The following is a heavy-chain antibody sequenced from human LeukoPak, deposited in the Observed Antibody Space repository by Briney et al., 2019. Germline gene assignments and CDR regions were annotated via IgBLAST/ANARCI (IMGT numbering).Heavy chain of an antibody. CDR2: IDHSGST. Sequence: SETLSLTCAVYGGPFSGYYWSWIRQPPGKGLEWVGEIDHSGSTNYNPSLKSRVTISVDTSKNQFSLKLSSVTAADTAVYYCARGHAYCSGGSCLPRVGWFDPWGQGTLVTVSS. D-gene: IGHD2-15*01. J-gene: IGHJ5*02. V-gene: IGHV4-34*01. CDR3: ARGHAYCSGGSCLPRVGWFDP. CDR1: GGPFSGYY.